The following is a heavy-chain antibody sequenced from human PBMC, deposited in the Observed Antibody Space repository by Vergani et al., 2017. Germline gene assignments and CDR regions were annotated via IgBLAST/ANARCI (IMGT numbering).Heavy chain of an antibody. D-gene: IGHD1/OR15-1a*01. J-gene: IGHJ5*02. Sequence: QVQLVASGGGLVRPGGSLRLSCAASGFIFSDYHMTWIRQTPGKGLEWLAHISDGGETKMYAESLKGRFTVSRDNTKNLLILQMKTMKVDDTATYYCGRKQSPASLMDKPFDIWGQGTLVTVSS. CDR1: GFIFSDYH. CDR3: GRKQSPASLMDKPFDI. V-gene: IGHV3-11*01. CDR2: ISDGGETK.